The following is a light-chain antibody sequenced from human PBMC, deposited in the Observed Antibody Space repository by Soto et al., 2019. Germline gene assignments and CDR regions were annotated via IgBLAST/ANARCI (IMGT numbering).Light chain of an antibody. CDR1: QGISSH. V-gene: IGKV1-8*01. J-gene: IGKJ4*01. CDR3: QQYFSYPLT. CDR2: TAS. Sequence: AIRMTQSPSSFSASTGDRVTITCRASQGISSHLALYQVKPGKAPRLLIYTASYLESGVPSRFSVSGSGTDFTLTISSLQSEDFAVYYCQQYFSYPLTFGGGTKVEIK.